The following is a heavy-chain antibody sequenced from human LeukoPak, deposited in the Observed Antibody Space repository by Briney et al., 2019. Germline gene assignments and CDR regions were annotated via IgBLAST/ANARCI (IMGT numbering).Heavy chain of an antibody. Sequence: GGSLRLSCAPSGFTFSSYGMSCVRHAPGKGLEWVSGISISGDSTYYAASGKGRFTISRDNSKNTLYLQMNSLRGEDTAVYYCAALSVAAADWDDDYWGQGTLLTVSS. D-gene: IGHD6-13*01. V-gene: IGHV3-23*01. CDR3: AALSVAAADWDDDY. J-gene: IGHJ4*02. CDR2: ISISGDST. CDR1: GFTFSSYG.